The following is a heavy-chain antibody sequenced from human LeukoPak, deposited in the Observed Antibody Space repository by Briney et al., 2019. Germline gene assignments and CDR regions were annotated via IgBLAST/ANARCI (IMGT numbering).Heavy chain of an antibody. Sequence: GGSLRLSCAASGFPFSSYAMHWVRQAPGKGLEWVSSISSSSSYIYYADSVKGRFTISRDNAKNSLYLQMNSLRAEDTAVYYCARDLGAIVIAFDIWGQGTMVTVSS. CDR1: GFPFSSYA. J-gene: IGHJ3*02. V-gene: IGHV3-21*01. CDR2: ISSSSSYI. D-gene: IGHD5-12*01. CDR3: ARDLGAIVIAFDI.